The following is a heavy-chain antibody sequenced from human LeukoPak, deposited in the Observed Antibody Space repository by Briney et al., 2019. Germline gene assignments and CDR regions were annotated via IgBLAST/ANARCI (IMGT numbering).Heavy chain of an antibody. Sequence: ASVKVSCKASRGTFSTYGINWVRQAPGQGLEWMGGIIPIFGTANYAQKFQGRVTITTDESTSTAYMELSSLRSEDTAVYYCARSCGGDCYSGAFDIWGQGTMVTVSS. CDR3: ARSCGGDCYSGAFDI. J-gene: IGHJ3*02. CDR2: IIPIFGTA. V-gene: IGHV1-69*05. D-gene: IGHD2-21*02. CDR1: RGTFSTYG.